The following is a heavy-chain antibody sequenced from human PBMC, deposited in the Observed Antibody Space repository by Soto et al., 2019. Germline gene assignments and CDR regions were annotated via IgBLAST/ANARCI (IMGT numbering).Heavy chain of an antibody. CDR3: VTQMTTVPTPAYFAY. D-gene: IGHD4-17*01. J-gene: IGHJ4*02. CDR2: VYYRGRS. Sequence: PSETLSLTCTVSCGSVTNSSYYWGWIRQSPGKGLEWTGSVYYRGRSYSKSSVKSRVTISVDTSKNRFSLSLNSVAASDTAVYFSVTQMTTVPTPAYFAYWGQGGLVAVS. CDR1: CGSVTNSSYY. V-gene: IGHV4-39*01.